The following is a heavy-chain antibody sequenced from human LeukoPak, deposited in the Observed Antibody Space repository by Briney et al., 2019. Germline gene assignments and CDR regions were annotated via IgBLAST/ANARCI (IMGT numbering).Heavy chain of an antibody. V-gene: IGHV3-74*01. CDR3: VRDLILVWTPGDDFDH. D-gene: IGHD3-16*01. CDR2: INERATII. Sequence: GGSLRLSCAASGFTFSNYWMHWVRQAPGKGLEWVSRINERATIISYADSVKGRFTISRENARNTLYLQMNSLTAEDPAVYYCVRDLILVWTPGDDFDHWGQGTLVTVSS. CDR1: GFTFSNYW. J-gene: IGHJ4*02.